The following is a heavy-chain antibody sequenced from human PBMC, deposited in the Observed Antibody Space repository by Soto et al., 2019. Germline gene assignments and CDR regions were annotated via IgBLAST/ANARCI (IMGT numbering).Heavy chain of an antibody. CDR1: GFTFSSYG. V-gene: IGHV3-33*01. Sequence: QVQLVESGGGVVQPGRSLRLSCAASGFTFSSYGMHWVRQAPGKGLEWVAVIWYDGSNKYYADSVKGRFTISRDNSKNTLYLQMNSLRAEDTAVYYGARPYSYGQPFFDYWGQGTLVTVSS. CDR3: ARPYSYGQPFFDY. D-gene: IGHD5-18*01. CDR2: IWYDGSNK. J-gene: IGHJ4*02.